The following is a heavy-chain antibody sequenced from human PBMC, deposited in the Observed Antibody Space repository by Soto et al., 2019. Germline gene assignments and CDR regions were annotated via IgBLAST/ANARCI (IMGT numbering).Heavy chain of an antibody. D-gene: IGHD1-26*01. V-gene: IGHV4-39*01. CDR2: IYYSGST. Sequence: SETLSLTCAVSGGSISSSNWWSWVRQPPGKGLEWIGSIYYSGSTYYNPSLKSRVTISVDTSKNQFSLKLSSVTAADTAVYYCARRGGVGATTYDYWGQGTLVTVSS. J-gene: IGHJ4*02. CDR1: GGSISSSNW. CDR3: ARRGGVGATTYDY.